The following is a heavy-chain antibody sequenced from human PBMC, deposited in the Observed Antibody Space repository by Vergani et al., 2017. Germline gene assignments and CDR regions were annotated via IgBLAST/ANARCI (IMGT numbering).Heavy chain of an antibody. CDR3: AREPDPGAMDV. CDR1: GFTFSSCS. J-gene: IGHJ6*02. D-gene: IGHD1-26*01. Sequence: EVQLVESGGGLVKPGGSLRLSCAASGFTFSSCSMNWVRQAPGKGLEWVSSISSSSSYIYYADSMKGRFTISRDNAKNSLYLQVSSLRAEDTAVYYCAREPDPGAMDVWGQGTTVTVSS. V-gene: IGHV3-21*01. CDR2: ISSSSSYI.